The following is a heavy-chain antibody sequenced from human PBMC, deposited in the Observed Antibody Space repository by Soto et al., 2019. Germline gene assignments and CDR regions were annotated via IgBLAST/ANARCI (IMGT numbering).Heavy chain of an antibody. CDR2: VWFDGGNK. D-gene: IGHD4-17*01. V-gene: IGHV3-33*01. Sequence: QVQLVASGGGVVQPGTSLRLSCEASGFTFSDLAMHWVRQAPGKGLEWVAVVWFDGGNKFYTDSVKGRFTISRDNSKNTLFLQMNSLRVVDTAVYYCARAPAGDYTLYHYYTMDVWGQGTPVTVSS. J-gene: IGHJ6*02. CDR3: ARAPAGDYTLYHYYTMDV. CDR1: GFTFSDLA.